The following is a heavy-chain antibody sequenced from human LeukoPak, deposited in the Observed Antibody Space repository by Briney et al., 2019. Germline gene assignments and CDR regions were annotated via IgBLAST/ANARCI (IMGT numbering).Heavy chain of an antibody. CDR2: IYPGESDT. Sequence: GESLKISCQGSGYSFTSYWIGWVRQMPGKGLGWMGIIYPGESDTRYSPSLQGQFTLSAPRANTTCNRPGSNLKTPDTAIFSCARAGDVNWFDPWGQGTLVPVSS. V-gene: IGHV5-51*01. J-gene: IGHJ5*02. CDR3: ARAGDVNWFDP. CDR1: GYSFTSYW.